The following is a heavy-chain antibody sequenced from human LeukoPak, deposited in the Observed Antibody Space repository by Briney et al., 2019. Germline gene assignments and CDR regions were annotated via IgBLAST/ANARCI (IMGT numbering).Heavy chain of an antibody. J-gene: IGHJ4*02. V-gene: IGHV3-23*01. CDR3: ARTYYYGSGSYYPTDY. Sequence: GGSLRLSCAASGFTFSSYAMSWVRQAPGKGLEWVSAISGSGGSTYYADSVKGRFTISRDNSKNTLYLQMNSLRAEDTAVYYCARTYYYGSGSYYPTDYWGQGTLVTVSS. D-gene: IGHD3-10*01. CDR2: ISGSGGST. CDR1: GFTFSSYA.